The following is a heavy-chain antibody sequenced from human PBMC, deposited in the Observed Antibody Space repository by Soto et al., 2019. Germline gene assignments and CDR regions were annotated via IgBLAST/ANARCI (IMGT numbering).Heavy chain of an antibody. CDR3: AREDTYYYDSSGYPSSYYFDY. Sequence: QVQLVESGGGVVQPGRSLRLSCAASGFTFSSYGMHWVRQAPGKGLEWVAVIRYDGSNKYYADSVKGRFTISRDNSKNTLYLQMNSLRAEDTAVYYCAREDTYYYDSSGYPSSYYFDYWGQGTLVTVSS. CDR1: GFTFSSYG. CDR2: IRYDGSNK. V-gene: IGHV3-33*01. D-gene: IGHD3-22*01. J-gene: IGHJ4*02.